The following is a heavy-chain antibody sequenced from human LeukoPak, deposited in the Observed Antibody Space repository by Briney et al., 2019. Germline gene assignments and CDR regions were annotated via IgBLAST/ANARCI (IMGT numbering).Heavy chain of an antibody. J-gene: IGHJ4*02. V-gene: IGHV3-48*01. Sequence: GGSLRLSCAASGFTFSSYSMNWARQAPGKGLEWVSYISSSSSTIYYADSVKGRFTISRDNAKNSLFLQMNSLGAEDTAVYYCARSLSAAKNYWGQGPLVTVSS. CDR1: GFTFSSYS. CDR2: ISSSSSTI. CDR3: ARSLSAAKNY. D-gene: IGHD6-13*01.